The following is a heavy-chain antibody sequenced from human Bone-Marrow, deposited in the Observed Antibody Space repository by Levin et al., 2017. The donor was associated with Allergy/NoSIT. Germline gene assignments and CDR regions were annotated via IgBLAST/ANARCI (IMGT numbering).Heavy chain of an antibody. CDR3: AHVEMSTPPY. Sequence: SGPTLVKPTETLTLTCTFSGFSFTTHGVAVGWIRQPPGEAPEWIALIYWDDEKHYRPSLKSRLTIAKDTSKNQVVLSVTDMGPGDTATYYCAHVEMSTPPYWGQGILVTVSS. CDR2: IYWDDEK. CDR1: GFSFTTHGVA. V-gene: IGHV2-5*02. D-gene: IGHD5-24*01. J-gene: IGHJ4*02.